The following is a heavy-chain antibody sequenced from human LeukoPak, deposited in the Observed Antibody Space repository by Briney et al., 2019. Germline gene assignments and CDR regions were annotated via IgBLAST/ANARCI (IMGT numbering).Heavy chain of an antibody. J-gene: IGHJ4*02. Sequence: GGSLRLSCAASGFTFSSHGMHWVRQAPGKGLDWVAFIQNDGDNKYYADSVRGRFTISRDNSKNTPYLQMNSLRAEDAAIYYCAKEGVSGSGHGDYWGQGTQVTVSS. CDR2: IQNDGDNK. CDR3: AKEGVSGSGHGDY. V-gene: IGHV3-30*02. CDR1: GFTFSSHG. D-gene: IGHD6-19*01.